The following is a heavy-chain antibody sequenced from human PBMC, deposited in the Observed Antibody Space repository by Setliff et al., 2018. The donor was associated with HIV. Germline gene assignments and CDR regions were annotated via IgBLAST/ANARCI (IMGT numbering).Heavy chain of an antibody. V-gene: IGHV3-73*01. CDR1: GFTFSGAE. D-gene: IGHD3-10*01. J-gene: IGHJ5*02. CDR2: IRSKADKYAT. Sequence: GESLKISCAASGFTFSGAEIHWVRQVSGKGLEWVGRIRSKADKYATDYGASAKGRFIISRDDSKKTAYLQMSSLRAEDTAMYYCARIVMVRGVMGWFDPWGQGTLVTVSS. CDR3: ARIVMVRGVMGWFDP.